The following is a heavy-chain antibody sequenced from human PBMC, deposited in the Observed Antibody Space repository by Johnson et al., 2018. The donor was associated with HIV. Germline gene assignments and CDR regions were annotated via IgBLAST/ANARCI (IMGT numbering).Heavy chain of an antibody. CDR2: LYSGGNT. CDR3: ARDGESQQLPLGDAFDV. Sequence: VQLVESGGGLVQSGGSLRLSCGASGFSVSNNYMNWVRQAPGKGLEWVSVLYSGGNTYFAAPVRGRLPISRDNSKNTLYLQMSSLKVEDTAMYYCARDGESQQLPLGDAFDVWGQGTMVIVSS. J-gene: IGHJ3*01. D-gene: IGHD6-13*01. V-gene: IGHV3-66*01. CDR1: GFSVSNNY.